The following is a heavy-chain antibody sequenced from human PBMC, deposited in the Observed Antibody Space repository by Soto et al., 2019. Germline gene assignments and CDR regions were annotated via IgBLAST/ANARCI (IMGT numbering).Heavy chain of an antibody. J-gene: IGHJ5*02. V-gene: IGHV3-48*02. CDR1: GFTFSSYS. D-gene: IGHD3-22*01. Sequence: QPGGSLRLSCAASGFTFSSYSMNWVRQXPGKGLEWVSYISSSSSTIYYADSVKGRFTISRDNAKNSLYLQMNSLRDEDTAVYYCARVFLSDYYDSSGYYWVDWFDPWGQGTLVTVSS. CDR2: ISSSSSTI. CDR3: ARVFLSDYYDSSGYYWVDWFDP.